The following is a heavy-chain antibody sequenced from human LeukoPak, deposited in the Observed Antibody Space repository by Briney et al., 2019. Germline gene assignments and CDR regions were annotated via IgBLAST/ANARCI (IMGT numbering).Heavy chain of an antibody. V-gene: IGHV3-15*01. CDR2: MKSKTDGGIT. D-gene: IGHD5-12*01. Sequence: GGSLRLSCTASGFTLSKAWMSWLREARGRGRECGGRMKSKTDGGITDYAEAVKGRFTISRDDSKTTLYLQMNSMKPEDTAVYYCPTALIRGYSGYGIDYWGQGTLVTVSS. CDR3: PTALIRGYSGYGIDY. J-gene: IGHJ4*02. CDR1: GFTLSKAW.